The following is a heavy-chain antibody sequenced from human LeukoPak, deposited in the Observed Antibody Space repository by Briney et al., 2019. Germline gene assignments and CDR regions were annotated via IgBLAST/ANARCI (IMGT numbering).Heavy chain of an antibody. J-gene: IGHJ6*03. CDR2: INHSGST. V-gene: IGHV4-34*01. CDR1: GGSFSGYY. CDR3: ARDRPRLRGYSYGYYYYMDA. Sequence: SETLSLTCAVYGGSFSGYYWSWIRQPPGKGLEWIGEINHSGSTNYNPSLKSRVTISVDTSKNQFSLKLSSVTAADTAVYYCARDRPRLRGYSYGYYYYMDAWGKGTTVTVSS. D-gene: IGHD5-18*01.